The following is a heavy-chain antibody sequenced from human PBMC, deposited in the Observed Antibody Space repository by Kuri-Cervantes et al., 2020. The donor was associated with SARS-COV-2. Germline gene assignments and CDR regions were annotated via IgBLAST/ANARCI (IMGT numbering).Heavy chain of an antibody. CDR3: ARIQETTIFGVVIHLYYYMDV. J-gene: IGHJ6*03. Sequence: ASVKVSCKASGGTFSSYSFSWVRQAPGQGLEWMGWINPNSGGTNYAQKFQGRVTMTRDTSISTAYMELSRLRSDDTAVYYCARIQETTIFGVVIHLYYYMDVWGKGTTVTVSS. V-gene: IGHV1-2*02. CDR2: INPNSGGT. CDR1: GGTFSSYS. D-gene: IGHD3-3*01.